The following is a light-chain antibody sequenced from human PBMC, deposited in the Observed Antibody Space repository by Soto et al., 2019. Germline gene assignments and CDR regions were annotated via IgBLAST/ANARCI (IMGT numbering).Light chain of an antibody. CDR2: GAS. Sequence: DIVLTQSPGTLYLSPGERATLSCRASQSVSSGYLAWYQQRPGQAPRLLIYGASTRATGIPDRFSGSGSGTDFTLTISSLEPEDSAVYYCQQRHMWPITFGQGTRLEIK. J-gene: IGKJ5*01. V-gene: IGKV3D-20*02. CDR1: QSVSSGY. CDR3: QQRHMWPIT.